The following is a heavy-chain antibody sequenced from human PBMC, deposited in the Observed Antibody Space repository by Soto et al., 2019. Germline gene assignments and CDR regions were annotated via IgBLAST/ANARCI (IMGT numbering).Heavy chain of an antibody. Sequence: GALRLSCAASGFTFSSYGMHWVRQAPGKGLEWVAVIWYDGSNKYYADSVKGRFTISRDNSKNTLYLQMNSLRAEDTAVYYCARVSSGTNYYYGMDVWGQGTTVTVSS. CDR2: IWYDGSNK. CDR1: GFTFSSYG. CDR3: ARVSSGTNYYYGMDV. D-gene: IGHD1-7*01. V-gene: IGHV3-33*01. J-gene: IGHJ6*02.